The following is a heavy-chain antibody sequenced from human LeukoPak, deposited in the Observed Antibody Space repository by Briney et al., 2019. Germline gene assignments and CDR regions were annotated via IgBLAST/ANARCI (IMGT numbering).Heavy chain of an antibody. CDR1: GGSIRSSTYY. V-gene: IGHV4-39*01. D-gene: IGHD6-19*01. J-gene: IGHJ4*02. Sequence: PSETLSLTCTVSGGSIRSSTYYWGWIRQPPGKGLEWIGSMYYTGSTYYSPSLKSRVTISVDTSKNQFSLKLSSVTAADTAVYYCARQSDSSGWSTYGYRGQGTLVTVSS. CDR2: MYYTGST. CDR3: ARQSDSSGWSTYGY.